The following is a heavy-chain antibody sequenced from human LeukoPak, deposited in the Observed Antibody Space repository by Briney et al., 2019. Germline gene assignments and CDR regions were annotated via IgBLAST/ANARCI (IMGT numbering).Heavy chain of an antibody. Sequence: GGSLRLSCAASGFTFSSYSMNWVRQAPGKGLEWVSYISSSSSTIYYTDSVKGRFTISRDNAKNSLYLQMNSLGAENTAVYYCARDYYFDYWGQGTLVTVSS. CDR3: ARDYYFDY. CDR2: ISSSSSTI. J-gene: IGHJ4*02. V-gene: IGHV3-48*01. CDR1: GFTFSSYS.